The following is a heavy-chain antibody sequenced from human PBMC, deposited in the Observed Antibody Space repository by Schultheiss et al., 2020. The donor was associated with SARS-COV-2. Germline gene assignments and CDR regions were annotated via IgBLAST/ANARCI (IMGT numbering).Heavy chain of an antibody. CDR1: GFTFSSYA. Sequence: GGSLRLSCAASGFTFSSYAMHWVRQAPGKGLEWVANIKGDGSEKYYVDSVKGRFTISRDNAKNSLFLQMNSLRAEDTAVYYCARGLGPWGQGTLVTVSS. CDR3: ARGLGP. V-gene: IGHV3-7*03. CDR2: IKGDGSEK. D-gene: IGHD3-22*01. J-gene: IGHJ5*02.